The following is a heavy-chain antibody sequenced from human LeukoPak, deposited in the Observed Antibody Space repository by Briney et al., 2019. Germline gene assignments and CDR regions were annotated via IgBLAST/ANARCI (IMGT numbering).Heavy chain of an antibody. CDR2: IYYSGST. D-gene: IGHD6-13*01. V-gene: IGHV4-59*01. Sequence: ASETLSLTCTVSGGPISSYYWSWIRQPPGKGLEWIAYIYYSGSTYYNPSLKSRVTISIDTSKNQFSLKLSSVTAADTAVYFCAAAPGPRSAFDIWGQGTMVTVSS. J-gene: IGHJ3*02. CDR1: GGPISSYY. CDR3: AAAPGPRSAFDI.